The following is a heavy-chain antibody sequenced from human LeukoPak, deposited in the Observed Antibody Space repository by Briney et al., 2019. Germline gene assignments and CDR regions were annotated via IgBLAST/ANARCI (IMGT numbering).Heavy chain of an antibody. V-gene: IGHV4-59*08. CDR1: SDSISSSY. D-gene: IGHD2-15*01. CDR3: ARRGSGSGGTYAGMDV. Sequence: SETLSLTCTVSSDSISSSYWSWIRQPPGKGLEGRGYIYYSGSTNYNPSLKSRVAISVDTSKNQFSLRLTSVSATDTALYYCARRGSGSGGTYAGMDVWGQGTSVTVSS. CDR2: IYYSGST. J-gene: IGHJ6*02.